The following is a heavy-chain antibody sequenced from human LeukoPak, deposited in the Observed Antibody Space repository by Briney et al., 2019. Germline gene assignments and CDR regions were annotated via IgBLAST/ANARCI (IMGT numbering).Heavy chain of an antibody. Sequence: GGSLRLSCAASGFTFSDYYMSWIRQAPGKGLEWVSYISSSGSTIYYADSVKGRFTISRDNAKNSLYLQMNSLRAEDTALYYCAKGSSGWYSRSAFDIWGQGTMVTVSS. D-gene: IGHD6-19*01. J-gene: IGHJ3*02. CDR1: GFTFSDYY. CDR3: AKGSSGWYSRSAFDI. CDR2: ISSSGSTI. V-gene: IGHV3-11*01.